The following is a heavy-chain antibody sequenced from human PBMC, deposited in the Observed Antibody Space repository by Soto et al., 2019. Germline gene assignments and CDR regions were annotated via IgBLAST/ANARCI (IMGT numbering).Heavy chain of an antibody. D-gene: IGHD3-22*01. Sequence: PGGSLRLSCAASGFTFSNYAMSWVRQAPAKGLEWFSAISGSGGGTYYADSVKGRFTISRDNSNKMLYLQMNSLRVEDTAVYYCVKGSAESRPYYFDYWGQGTLVTVSS. CDR2: ISGSGGGT. J-gene: IGHJ4*02. CDR1: GFTFSNYA. V-gene: IGHV3-23*01. CDR3: VKGSAESRPYYFDY.